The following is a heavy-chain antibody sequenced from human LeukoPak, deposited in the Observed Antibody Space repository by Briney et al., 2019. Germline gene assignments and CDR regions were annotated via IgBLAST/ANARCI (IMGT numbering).Heavy chain of an antibody. CDR2: IYHSGST. D-gene: IGHD3-10*01. V-gene: IGHV4-4*03. Sequence: PGTPSLTCAVSGGSISSSNWWSWVRQPTGKGLEWIGEIYHSGSTNYNPSLKSRATISVDKSKNQFSLKLSSVTAADTAVYYCARKRGIPGSYYPNFDYWGQGTVVTVSS. CDR3: ARKRGIPGSYYPNFDY. CDR1: GGSISSSNW. J-gene: IGHJ4*02.